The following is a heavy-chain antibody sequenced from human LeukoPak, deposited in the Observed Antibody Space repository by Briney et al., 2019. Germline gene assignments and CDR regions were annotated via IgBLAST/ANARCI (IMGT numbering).Heavy chain of an antibody. J-gene: IGHJ5*02. V-gene: IGHV1-18*01. CDR1: GYTFTSYG. CDR3: ARAKTDWSGNNWFDP. Sequence: GASVKVSCKASGYTFTSYGISWVRQAPGQGLEWMGWISAYNGNTNYAQKLQGRVTMTTDTSTSTAYMELRGLRSDDTAVYYCARAKTDWSGNNWFDPWGQGTLVTVSS. D-gene: IGHD3-3*01. CDR2: ISAYNGNT.